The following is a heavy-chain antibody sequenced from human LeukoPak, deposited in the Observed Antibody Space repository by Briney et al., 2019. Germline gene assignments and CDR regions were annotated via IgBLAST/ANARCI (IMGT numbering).Heavy chain of an antibody. CDR2: IVVGSGNT. CDR1: GFTFTRSA. D-gene: IGHD3-22*01. Sequence: ASVKVSCKASGFTFTRSAMQWVRQARGQRLEWIGWIVVGSGNTNCAQKFQERVTITRDMSTSTSYMELNSLRSEDTAVYYCAAADYYDSSGYYPYAFHIWGQGTMVTVSS. J-gene: IGHJ3*02. V-gene: IGHV1-58*02. CDR3: AAADYYDSSGYYPYAFHI.